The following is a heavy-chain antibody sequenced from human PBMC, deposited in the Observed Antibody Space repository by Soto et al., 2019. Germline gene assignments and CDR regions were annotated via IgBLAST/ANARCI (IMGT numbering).Heavy chain of an antibody. Sequence: QVQLHLSGPGLMEPSQTLSLTCAISGDSVSSNSAGWNWVRQTPSRGLEWLGRTYYKSKWFNNYALSVKSRITINPNTSQNLFSLHLDSVTPEDTAVYFCARGSWDDVSGHYYMDVWGKGTTVTVSS. CDR3: ARGSWDDVSGHYYMDV. CDR1: GDSVSSNSAG. CDR2: TYYKSKWFN. V-gene: IGHV6-1*01. D-gene: IGHD5-12*01. J-gene: IGHJ6*03.